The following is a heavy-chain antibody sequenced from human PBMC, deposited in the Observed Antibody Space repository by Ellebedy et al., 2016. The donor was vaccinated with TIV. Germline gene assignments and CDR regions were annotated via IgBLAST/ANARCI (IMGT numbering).Heavy chain of an antibody. J-gene: IGHJ4*02. CDR2: VYHSGST. V-gene: IGHV4-30-2*01. Sequence: MPSETLSLTCAVSGGSIDSGSYTWSWIRQPPGKGLEWIGYVYHSGSTYSNPSLKSRVTISVDKSKNQFSLKLSSVIAADTAMYYCARENDEEYYFDYWGQGIQVTVSS. CDR3: ARENDEEYYFDY. CDR1: GGSIDSGSYT. D-gene: IGHD2/OR15-2a*01.